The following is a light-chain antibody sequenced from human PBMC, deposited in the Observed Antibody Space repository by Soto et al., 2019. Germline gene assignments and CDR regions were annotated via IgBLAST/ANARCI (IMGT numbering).Light chain of an antibody. CDR2: EVN. CDR3: CSSGGSPTYV. J-gene: IGLJ1*01. Sequence: QSALTQPASVSGSPGQSITISCTGTSSNVGSYKLVSWYQQHPGKAPKLMIFEVNKRPSGVSNRFSGSKSGNTASLTISGXNVEDEAXYXCCSSGGSPTYVFXXXT. V-gene: IGLV2-23*02. CDR1: SSNVGSYKL.